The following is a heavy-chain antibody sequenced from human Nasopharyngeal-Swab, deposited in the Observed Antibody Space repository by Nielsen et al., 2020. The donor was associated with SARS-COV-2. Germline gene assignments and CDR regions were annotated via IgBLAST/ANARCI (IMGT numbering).Heavy chain of an antibody. CDR3: ARDLGELPYYYYGMDV. CDR1: GFTFSSYG. V-gene: IGHV3-21*01. CDR2: ISSSSSYI. D-gene: IGHD3-16*01. Sequence: GESLKISCAASGFTFSSYGRNWDRQAPGKGQEWVSSISSSSSYIYYADSVKGRFTISRDNAKNSLYLQMNSLRAEDTAVYYCARDLGELPYYYYGMDVWGQGTTVTVSS. J-gene: IGHJ6*02.